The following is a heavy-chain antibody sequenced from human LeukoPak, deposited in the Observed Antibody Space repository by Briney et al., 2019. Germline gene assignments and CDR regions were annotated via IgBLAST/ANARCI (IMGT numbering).Heavy chain of an antibody. CDR1: GYSISSGYH. Sequence: SETLSLTCTVSGYSISSGYHWGWIRQPPGKGLEWIGTIYHSGSTYYNPSLKSRVTISVDTSKNQFSLKLSSVTAADTAVYYCARDRGGSSGFYYFDYWGQGTLVTVSS. V-gene: IGHV4-38-2*02. D-gene: IGHD6-19*01. J-gene: IGHJ4*02. CDR3: ARDRGGSSGFYYFDY. CDR2: IYHSGST.